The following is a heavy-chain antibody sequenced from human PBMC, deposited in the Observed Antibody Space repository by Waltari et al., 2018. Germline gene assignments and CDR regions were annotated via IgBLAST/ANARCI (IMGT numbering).Heavy chain of an antibody. D-gene: IGHD5-18*01. V-gene: IGHV3-23*01. CDR3: AKLGSAAMVYYFDF. Sequence: EVQLLESGGGLVQPGGSLRLSCAASGFNFTAYAMSWVRQAPGKCPEWVSTFSVSAGDTYYADSVKGRFTISRDNSERTLYLQMNRLRADDSAVYYCAKLGSAAMVYYFDFWGQGTPVTVSS. J-gene: IGHJ4*02. CDR1: GFNFTAYA. CDR2: FSVSAGDT.